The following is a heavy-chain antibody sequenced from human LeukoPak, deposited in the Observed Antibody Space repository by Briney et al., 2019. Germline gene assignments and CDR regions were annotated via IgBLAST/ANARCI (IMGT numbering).Heavy chain of an antibody. V-gene: IGHV1-46*01. D-gene: IGHD3-22*01. CDR2: INPSGGST. Sequence: ASVKVSCKASGYTFTSYYMHWVRQAPGQGLEWMGIINPSGGSTSYAQKFQGRVTMTRDMSTSTVYMELSSLRSEDTAVYYCARVHYYDSSGYYYGPIDDAFDIWGQGTMVTVSS. J-gene: IGHJ3*02. CDR1: GYTFTSYY. CDR3: ARVHYYDSSGYYYGPIDDAFDI.